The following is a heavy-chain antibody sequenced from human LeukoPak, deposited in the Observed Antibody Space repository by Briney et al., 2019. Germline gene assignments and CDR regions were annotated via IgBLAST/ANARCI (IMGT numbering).Heavy chain of an antibody. CDR1: GYSFTSYW. D-gene: IGHD3-3*01. J-gene: IGHJ3*02. Sequence: RGESLKISCKGSGYSFTSYWIGWVRQMPGKGLEWMGIIYPGDSDIRYSPSFQGQVTISADKSISIAYLQWSSLKASDTAMYYCAGQTGVFRDAFDIWGQGTMVTVSS. CDR3: AGQTGVFRDAFDI. V-gene: IGHV5-51*01. CDR2: IYPGDSDI.